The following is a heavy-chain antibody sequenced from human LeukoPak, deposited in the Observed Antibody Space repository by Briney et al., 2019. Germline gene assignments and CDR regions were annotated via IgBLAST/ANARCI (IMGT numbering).Heavy chain of an antibody. Sequence: PGGSLRLSCSASGFTFSIYAMHWVRQAPGKGLEFVSAICTNGGTTYYADSVKGRFTISRDNSKNTLYLQMNSLRAEDTAEYYCVKAGELCSSTCKIWFDPWGQGTLVTVSS. CDR2: ICTNGGTT. V-gene: IGHV3-64D*06. CDR1: GFTFSIYA. CDR3: VKAGELCSSTCKIWFDP. D-gene: IGHD2-2*01. J-gene: IGHJ5*02.